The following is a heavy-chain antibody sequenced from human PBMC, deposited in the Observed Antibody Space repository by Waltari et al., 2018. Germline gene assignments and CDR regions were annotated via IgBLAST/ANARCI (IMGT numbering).Heavy chain of an antibody. J-gene: IGHJ4*01. V-gene: IGHV3-48*03. CDR3: ARGEGGANEY. Sequence: EVQLVESGGGLVQPGGSLRLLCAASGFTFRNYEMNWVRQAPGTGLEWVSYISSGASTIFYADSVKGRFTISKDNAENSVYLEMSSLRAGDTAIYYCARGEGGANEYWGQGTLVTVSS. CDR1: GFTFRNYE. D-gene: IGHD1-26*01. CDR2: ISSGASTI.